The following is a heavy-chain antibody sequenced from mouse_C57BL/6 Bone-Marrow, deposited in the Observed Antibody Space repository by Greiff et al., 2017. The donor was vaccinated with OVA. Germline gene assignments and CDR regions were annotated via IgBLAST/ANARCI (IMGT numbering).Heavy chain of an antibody. CDR1: GYTFTDYY. D-gene: IGHD2-3*01. J-gene: IGHJ4*01. Sequence: EVKLQQSGPVLVKPGASVKMSCKASGYTFTDYYMNWVKQSHGKSLEWIGVINPYNGGTSYNQKFKGKATLTVDKSSSTDYMELKSLTSEESAVYYWARSGDYDGNSYWGQGKSVTVSS. V-gene: IGHV1-19*01. CDR3: ARSGDYDGNSY. CDR2: INPYNGGT.